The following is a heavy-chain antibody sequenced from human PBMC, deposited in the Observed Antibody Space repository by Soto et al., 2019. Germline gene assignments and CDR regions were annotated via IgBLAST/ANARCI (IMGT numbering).Heavy chain of an antibody. CDR1: GGTFSGYY. J-gene: IGHJ3*02. CDR2: INHSGST. CDR3: ARGRATYYYGSGSDYNAFDI. Sequence: SETLSLTCAVYGGTFSGYYWSWIRQPPGKGLEWIGEINHSGSTNYNPSIESPVTTSVDTSRNQFSLKLSSVTAADTAVYYGARGRATYYYGSGSDYNAFDIWGQGTMVTVSS. V-gene: IGHV4-34*01. D-gene: IGHD3-10*01.